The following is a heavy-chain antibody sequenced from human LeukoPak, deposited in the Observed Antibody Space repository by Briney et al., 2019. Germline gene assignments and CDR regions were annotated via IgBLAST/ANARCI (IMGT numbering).Heavy chain of an antibody. D-gene: IGHD2-2*01. CDR1: GFTFSDYY. Sequence: GGSLRLSCAASGFTFSDYYMSWIRQAPGKGLEWVSYISSSGSTIYYADSVKGRFTISRDNSKNTLYLQMNSLRAEDTAVYYCARGHCSSTSCSSLNYYYYGMDVWGQGTTVTVSS. CDR2: ISSSGSTI. J-gene: IGHJ6*02. V-gene: IGHV3-11*04. CDR3: ARGHCSSTSCSSLNYYYYGMDV.